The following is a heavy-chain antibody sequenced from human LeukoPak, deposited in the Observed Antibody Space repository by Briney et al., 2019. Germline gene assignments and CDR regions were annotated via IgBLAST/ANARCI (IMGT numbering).Heavy chain of an antibody. Sequence: PGGSRRLSCAASGFTFSTYAMSWVRQAPGKGVEWVSAISGGGTGTYYADSVKGRVTISRHNSKTTLYLQMKRLRAEDTAVYHCAKDSIAAAGNVNYFDYWGQGTLVTVSS. J-gene: IGHJ4*02. CDR3: AKDSIAAAGNVNYFDY. D-gene: IGHD6-13*01. CDR2: ISGGGTGT. CDR1: GFTFSTYA. V-gene: IGHV3-23*01.